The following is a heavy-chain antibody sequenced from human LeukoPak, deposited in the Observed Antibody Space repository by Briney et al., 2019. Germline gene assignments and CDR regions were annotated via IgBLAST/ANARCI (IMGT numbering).Heavy chain of an antibody. J-gene: IGHJ4*02. V-gene: IGHV1-2*02. CDR3: ARDQAALAARPFDY. D-gene: IGHD6-6*01. Sequence: ASVTVSCTASGYTFTGYYMHWVRQAPGQGLEWMGWINPNSGGTNYAQKFQGRVSMTRDTSISTAYMELSRLRSDDTAVYFCARDQAALAARPFDYWGQGTLVTVSS. CDR2: INPNSGGT. CDR1: GYTFTGYY.